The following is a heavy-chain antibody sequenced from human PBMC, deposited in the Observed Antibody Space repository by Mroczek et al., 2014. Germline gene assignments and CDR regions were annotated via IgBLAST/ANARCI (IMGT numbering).Heavy chain of an antibody. CDR3: ARVNSPIVGASYGGWYFDL. V-gene: IGHV4-61*02. Sequence: QVQLQESGPGLVKPSQTLSLTCTVSGGSISSGSYYWSWIRQPAGKGLEWIGRIYTSGSTNYNPSLKSRVTISVDTSKNQFSLKLSSVTAADTAVYYCARVNSPIVGASYGGWYFDLWGRGTLVTVSS. J-gene: IGHJ2*01. CDR2: IYTSGST. D-gene: IGHD1-26*01. CDR1: GGSISSGSYY.